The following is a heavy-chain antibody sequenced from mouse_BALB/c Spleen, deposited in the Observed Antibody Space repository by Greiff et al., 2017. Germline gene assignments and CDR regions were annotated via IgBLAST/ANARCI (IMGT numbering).Heavy chain of an antibody. CDR2: ISDGGSYT. V-gene: IGHV5-4*02. D-gene: IGHD2-3*01. CDR3: ARDDDGYYGFAY. Sequence: EVMLVESGGGLVKPGGSLKLSCAASGFTFSDYYMYWVRQTPEKRLEWVATISDGGSYTYYPDSVKGRFTISRDNAKTNLYLQMSSLKSEDTAMYYCARDDDGYYGFAYWGQGTLVTVSA. CDR1: GFTFSDYY. J-gene: IGHJ3*01.